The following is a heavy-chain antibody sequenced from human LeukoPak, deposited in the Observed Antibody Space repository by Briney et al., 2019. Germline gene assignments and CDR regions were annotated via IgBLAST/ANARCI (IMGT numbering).Heavy chain of an antibody. V-gene: IGHV1-8*01. CDR1: GYTFTSYD. CDR2: MNPNSGKT. D-gene: IGHD1-26*01. Sequence: ASVKVSCKASGYTFTSYDINWVRQATGQGLERMGWMNPNSGKTGYAQKFQGRVTMTRNTSITTAYMELSGLRSEDTAVYYCARMSYYSETNWFDPWGQGTLVTVSS. CDR3: ARMSYYSETNWFDP. J-gene: IGHJ5*02.